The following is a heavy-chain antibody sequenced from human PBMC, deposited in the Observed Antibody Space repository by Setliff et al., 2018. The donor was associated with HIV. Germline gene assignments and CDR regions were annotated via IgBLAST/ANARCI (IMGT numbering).Heavy chain of an antibody. D-gene: IGHD1-26*01. J-gene: IGHJ4*02. CDR3: AGGPGTTSIDY. CDR1: GGSFSGYC. Sequence: SETLSLTCAVYGGSFSGYCWSWIRQPPGKGLEWIGEINHSGSTNYNMSLWSHVTISLDASRNQFSLELISVTAADTAVYYCAGGPGTTSIDYWAQGTLVTSPQ. CDR2: INHSGST. V-gene: IGHV4-34*01.